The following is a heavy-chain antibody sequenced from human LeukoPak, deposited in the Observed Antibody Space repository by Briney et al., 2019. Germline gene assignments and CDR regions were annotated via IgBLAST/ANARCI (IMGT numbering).Heavy chain of an antibody. CDR3: ARGDGVYVY. D-gene: IGHD5/OR15-5a*01. V-gene: IGHV3-53*01. J-gene: IGHJ4*02. CDR1: GFTVSSNY. CDR2: IYFGGTT. Sequence: PGGSLRLSCAASGFTVSSNYMTWVRQAPGQGLEWVLVIYFGGTTYYADSVKGRFTISRDNSKNTVYLQMNSLRVEDTAVYYCARGDGVYVYWGQGTLVTVSS.